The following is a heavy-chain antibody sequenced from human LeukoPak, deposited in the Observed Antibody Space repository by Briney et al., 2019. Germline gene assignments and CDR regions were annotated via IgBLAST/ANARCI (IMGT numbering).Heavy chain of an antibody. J-gene: IGHJ4*02. D-gene: IGHD3-16*02. Sequence: GGSLRLSCVASGFTFSSYGMHWVRQAPGKGLEWVAFISYDGSNENIADSVKGRFIISRDNSKNTLYLQMNSLRAEDAAVYYCAKGPAPRLGEFSYHALVDYWGQGTLVTVSS. V-gene: IGHV3-30*18. CDR1: GFTFSSYG. CDR3: AKGPAPRLGEFSYHALVDY. CDR2: ISYDGSNE.